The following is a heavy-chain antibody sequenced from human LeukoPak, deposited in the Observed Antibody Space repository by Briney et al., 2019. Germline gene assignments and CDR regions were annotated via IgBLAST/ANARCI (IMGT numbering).Heavy chain of an antibody. J-gene: IGHJ6*03. CDR2: IYYSGST. D-gene: IGHD2-2*01. CDR3: ARGGVGYCSSTSCRWEGSNYYYYMDV. CDR1: GGSISSGDYY. Sequence: PSQTLSLTCTVSGGSISSGDYYWSWIRQPPGKGLEWIGYIYYSGSTYYNPSLKSRVTISVDTSKNQFSLKLSSVTAADTAVYYCARGGVGYCSSTSCRWEGSNYYYYMDVWGKGTTVTVSS. V-gene: IGHV4-30-4*08.